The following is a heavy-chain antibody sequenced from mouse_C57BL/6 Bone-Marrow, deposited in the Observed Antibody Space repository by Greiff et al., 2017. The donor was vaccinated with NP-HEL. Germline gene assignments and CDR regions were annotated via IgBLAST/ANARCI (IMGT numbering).Heavy chain of an antibody. Sequence: EVHLVESGGGLVQPGGSLSLSCAASGFTFTDYYMSWVRQPPGKALEWLGFIRNKANGYTTEYSASVKGRFTISRDNSQSILYLQMNALRAEDSATYYCARSLITTVVDDSYAMDYWGQGTSVTVSS. CDR3: ARSLITTVVDDSYAMDY. J-gene: IGHJ4*01. D-gene: IGHD1-1*01. V-gene: IGHV7-3*01. CDR1: GFTFTDYY. CDR2: IRNKANGYTT.